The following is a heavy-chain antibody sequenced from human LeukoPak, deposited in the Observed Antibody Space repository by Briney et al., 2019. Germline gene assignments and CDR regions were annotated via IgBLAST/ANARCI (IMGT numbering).Heavy chain of an antibody. Sequence: PGGSLRLSCATSGFTFSSYDMHWVRQATGKGLDWVSAIDIAGDTYYPGSVKGRFTISRENAKNSLYLQMNSLRAEDTAVYYCARDTGYSSSWYYYHYYMDVWGKGTTVTISS. J-gene: IGHJ6*03. D-gene: IGHD6-13*01. CDR1: GFTFSSYD. CDR3: ARDTGYSSSWYYYHYYMDV. CDR2: IDIAGDT. V-gene: IGHV3-13*01.